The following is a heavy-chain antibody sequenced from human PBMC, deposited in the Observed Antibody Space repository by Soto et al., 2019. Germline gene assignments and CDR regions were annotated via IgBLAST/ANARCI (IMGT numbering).Heavy chain of an antibody. V-gene: IGHV3-53*01. Sequence: PGGSLRLSCAASGFTFSSYAMHWVRQAPGKGLEWVSVIYSDGSTYYADSVKGRFTISRDNSKNTLYLQMNSLRAEDTAVYYCARDNRCEDYYYYYYGMDVWGQGTTVTVSS. CDR3: ARDNRCEDYYYYYYGMDV. CDR2: IYSDGST. CDR1: GFTFSSYA. J-gene: IGHJ6*02.